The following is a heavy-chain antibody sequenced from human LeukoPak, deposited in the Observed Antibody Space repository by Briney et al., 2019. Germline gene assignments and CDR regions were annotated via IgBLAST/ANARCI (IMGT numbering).Heavy chain of an antibody. CDR3: AKRGVVVRVFLVGFHKEAYYFDS. Sequence: TGGSLRLSCGVSGLTLSNYGMSWVRQAPGKGLEWVAGLSGSAGGTNYADSVQGRFTISRDNSKHTLFLQMDRLRAEDTAVYFCAKRGVVVRVFLVGFHKEAYYFDSWGQGAQVTVSS. J-gene: IGHJ4*02. D-gene: IGHD3-16*02. V-gene: IGHV3-23*01. CDR1: GLTLSNYG. CDR2: LSGSAGGT.